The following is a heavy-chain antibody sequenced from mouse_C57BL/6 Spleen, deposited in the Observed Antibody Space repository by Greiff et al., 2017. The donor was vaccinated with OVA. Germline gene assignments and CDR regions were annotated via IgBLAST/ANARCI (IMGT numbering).Heavy chain of an antibody. CDR3: ARERDAGYFDV. D-gene: IGHD6-5*01. J-gene: IGHJ1*03. V-gene: IGHV1-61*01. CDR2: IYPSDSET. Sequence: QVQLQQPGAELVRPGSSVKLSCKASGYTFTSYWMDWVKQRPGQGLEWIGNIYPSDSETHYNQKFKDKATLTVDKSSSTAYMQLSSLTSEDSAVYYCARERDAGYFDVWGTGTTVTVSS. CDR1: GYTFTSYW.